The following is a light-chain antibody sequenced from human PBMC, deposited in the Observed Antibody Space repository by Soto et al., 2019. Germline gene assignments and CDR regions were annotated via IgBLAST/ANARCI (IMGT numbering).Light chain of an antibody. CDR2: AAS. Sequence: EIVLAQSPGTLSLSPGERASLSCRASQTVSDNFLAWYQQKPGQAPRLLIYAASSRATGIPDRFSGSGSATDFTLTISRLEAQDSAVYYCQQYGTSPWAFGQETKVEIK. CDR1: QTVSDNF. V-gene: IGKV3-20*01. CDR3: QQYGTSPWA. J-gene: IGKJ1*01.